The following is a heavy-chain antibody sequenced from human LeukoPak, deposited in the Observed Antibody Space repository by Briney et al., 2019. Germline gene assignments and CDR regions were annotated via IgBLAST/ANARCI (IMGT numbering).Heavy chain of an antibody. Sequence: ASVKLSCKASGYTFTSYYMHWGRQAPGQGQEWKGMINTSGGSTSYAQKFQGRVTMTRDMSTSTVYMELSSLRSEDTAVYYCARVGTTVVNGLFAFDIWGQGTMVTVSS. CDR1: GYTFTSYY. V-gene: IGHV1-46*01. D-gene: IGHD4-23*01. CDR3: ARVGTTVVNGLFAFDI. J-gene: IGHJ3*02. CDR2: INTSGGST.